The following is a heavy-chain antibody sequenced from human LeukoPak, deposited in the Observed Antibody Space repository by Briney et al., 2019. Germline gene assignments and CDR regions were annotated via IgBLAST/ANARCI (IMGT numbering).Heavy chain of an antibody. D-gene: IGHD6-19*01. V-gene: IGHV3-48*04. CDR1: GFTFSSYS. Sequence: GGSLRLSCAASGFTFSSYSMNWVRQAPGKGLEWVSYISSSSSTIYYADSVKGRFTISRDNAKNSLYLQMNSLRAEDTAVYYCARFSYSSGWKPRFDYWGQGTLVTVSS. J-gene: IGHJ4*02. CDR2: ISSSSSTI. CDR3: ARFSYSSGWKPRFDY.